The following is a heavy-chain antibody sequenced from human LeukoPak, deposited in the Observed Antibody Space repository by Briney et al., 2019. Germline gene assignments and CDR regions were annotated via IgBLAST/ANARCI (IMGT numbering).Heavy chain of an antibody. CDR3: ARGGRGVAARLNWFDP. Sequence: PGGSLRLSCAASGFTFSSYAMHWVRQAPGKGLEWVAVISYDGSNKYYADSVKGRFTISRDNSKNTLYLQMNSLRAEDTAVYYCARGGRGVAARLNWFDPWGQGTLVTVSS. CDR2: ISYDGSNK. D-gene: IGHD6-6*01. CDR1: GFTFSSYA. V-gene: IGHV3-30-3*01. J-gene: IGHJ5*02.